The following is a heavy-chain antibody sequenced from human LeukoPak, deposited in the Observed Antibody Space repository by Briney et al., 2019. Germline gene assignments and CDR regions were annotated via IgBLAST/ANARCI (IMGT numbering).Heavy chain of an antibody. V-gene: IGHV3-48*03. D-gene: IGHD3-22*01. CDR3: ASLPRYDSSGYYYEDYFDY. CDR1: GFTFSSYE. Sequence: GGSLRLSCAASGFTFSSYEMNWVRQAPGKGLEGVSYISSSGSTIYYADSVKGRFTISRDNAKNSLYLQMNSLRAEDTAVYYCASLPRYDSSGYYYEDYFDYWGQGTLVTVSS. J-gene: IGHJ4*02. CDR2: ISSSGSTI.